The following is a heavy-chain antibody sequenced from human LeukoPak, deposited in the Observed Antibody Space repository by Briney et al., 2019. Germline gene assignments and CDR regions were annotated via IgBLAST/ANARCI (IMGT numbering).Heavy chain of an antibody. J-gene: IGHJ4*02. D-gene: IGHD6-6*01. Sequence: GASVKVSCKASGYTFTGYYMHWVRQAPGQGLEWMGWINPNSGGTNYAQKFQGRVTMTRDTSISTAYMELSSLRSDDTAVYYCARDLESSSSLDYWGQGTLVTVSS. CDR1: GYTFTGYY. CDR2: INPNSGGT. V-gene: IGHV1-2*02. CDR3: ARDLESSSSLDY.